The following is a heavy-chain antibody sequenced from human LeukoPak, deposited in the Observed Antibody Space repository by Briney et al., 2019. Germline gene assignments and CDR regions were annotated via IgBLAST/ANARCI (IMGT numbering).Heavy chain of an antibody. Sequence: PSETLSLTCTVSGGSISSYYWSWIRQPPGKGLEWIGYIYYSGSTNYNPSPKSRVTISVDTSKNQFSLKLSSVTAADTAVYYCAREGIAAAGTETDAFDIWGQGTMVTVSS. CDR2: IYYSGST. D-gene: IGHD6-13*01. J-gene: IGHJ3*02. V-gene: IGHV4-59*01. CDR3: AREGIAAAGTETDAFDI. CDR1: GGSISSYY.